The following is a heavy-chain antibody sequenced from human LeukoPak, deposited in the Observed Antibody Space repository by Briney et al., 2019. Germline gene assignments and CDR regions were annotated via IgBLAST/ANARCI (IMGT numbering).Heavy chain of an antibody. Sequence: GGSLRLSCAAAGFTFSSYSMNWVRQAPGKGLEWVANIKQDGSEKYYVDSVKGRLTISSDSRDNGKKSLNLQMDSLRAEDTAVYYCARGRYCSGGICQYFDYWGQGTLVTVSS. D-gene: IGHD2-15*01. CDR2: IKQDGSEK. CDR3: ARGRYCSGGICQYFDY. CDR1: GFTFSSYS. J-gene: IGHJ4*02. V-gene: IGHV3-7*01.